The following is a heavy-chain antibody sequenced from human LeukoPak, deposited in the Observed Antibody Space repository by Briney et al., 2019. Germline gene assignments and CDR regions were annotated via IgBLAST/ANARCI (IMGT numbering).Heavy chain of an antibody. D-gene: IGHD4-17*01. CDR1: GFTFSSYG. J-gene: IGHJ1*01. Sequence: GGSLRLSCAASGFTFSSYGMSWVRQAPGKGLEWVSVISGSGGSTYYVDSVKGRFTISRDNSKNTLYLQMNSLRAEDTAVYYCAQEIYGDSTGGRFQHWGQGTLVTVSS. V-gene: IGHV3-23*01. CDR3: AQEIYGDSTGGRFQH. CDR2: ISGSGGST.